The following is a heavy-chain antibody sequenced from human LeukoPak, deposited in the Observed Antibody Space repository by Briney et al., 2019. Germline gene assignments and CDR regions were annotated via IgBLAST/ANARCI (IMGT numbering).Heavy chain of an antibody. V-gene: IGHV1-24*01. Sequence: ASVKVSCKVSGYTLTELSMHWVRQAPGQGLEWMGGFDPEDGETIYAQKFQGRVTMTEDTSTETAYMELSSLRSEDTAMYYCATSLSDSEIWSGKIKNDAFDIWGQGTMVTVSS. CDR1: GYTLTELS. CDR3: ATSLSDSEIWSGKIKNDAFDI. J-gene: IGHJ3*02. D-gene: IGHD3-3*01. CDR2: FDPEDGET.